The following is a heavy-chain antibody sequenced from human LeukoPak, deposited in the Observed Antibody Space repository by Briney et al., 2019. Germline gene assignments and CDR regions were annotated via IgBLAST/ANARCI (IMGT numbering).Heavy chain of an antibody. Sequence: ASVKVSCKVSGYTLTELSMHWVRQAPGKGLEWMGGFDPEDGETIYAQKFQGRVTMTEDTSTDTAYMELSSLRSEDTAVYYCASITLGYSSNYYYGMDVWGQGTTVTVSS. D-gene: IGHD5-18*01. CDR2: FDPEDGET. J-gene: IGHJ6*02. CDR3: ASITLGYSSNYYYGMDV. CDR1: GYTLTELS. V-gene: IGHV1-24*01.